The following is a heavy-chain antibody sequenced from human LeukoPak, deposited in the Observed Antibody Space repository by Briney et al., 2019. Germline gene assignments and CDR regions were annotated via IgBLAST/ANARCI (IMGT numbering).Heavy chain of an antibody. CDR3: ARGEGTVPFDY. J-gene: IGHJ4*02. CDR1: GYTFTITA. V-gene: IGHV1-18*01. Sequence: ASVKVSCKSSGYTFTITAISWGRQAPGQGLEWMGWISAYNDNTNYAQKFQGRVTMTTDTSTNTAYMELRSLRSDDTAVYFCARGEGTVPFDYWGQGTLVTVSS. D-gene: IGHD3/OR15-3a*01. CDR2: ISAYNDNT.